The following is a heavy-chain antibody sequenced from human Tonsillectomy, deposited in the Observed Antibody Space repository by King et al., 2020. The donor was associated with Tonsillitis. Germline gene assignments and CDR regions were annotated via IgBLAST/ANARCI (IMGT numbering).Heavy chain of an antibody. J-gene: IGHJ6*03. CDR3: ARVKFNYYMDV. D-gene: IGHD2-21*01. CDR2: IYYSGST. V-gene: IGHV4-39*01. CDR1: GVSISSSSYY. Sequence: QLQESGPGLVKPSETLSLTCTVSGVSISSSSYYWGWVRQPPGKGLEWIGSIYYSGSTYYNPSLKSRVTISVDTSKNQFSLKLSSVTAADTAVYYCARVKFNYYMDVWGKGTTVTVTS.